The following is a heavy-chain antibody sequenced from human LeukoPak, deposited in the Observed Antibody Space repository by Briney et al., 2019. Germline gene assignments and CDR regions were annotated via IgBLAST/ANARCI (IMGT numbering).Heavy chain of an antibody. V-gene: IGHV4-39*07. J-gene: IGHJ6*02. CDR3: ARQFGYYYGMDV. D-gene: IGHD3-16*01. Sequence: SETLSLTCSVSGGSVSSRTHYWAWIRQPPGKGLEWIGSINYSGKLTYNPSLKSRATISEDTSKNQISLKLNSVTAADTAVYYCARQFGYYYGMDVWGQGTTVTVSS. CDR2: INYSGKL. CDR1: GGSVSSRTHY.